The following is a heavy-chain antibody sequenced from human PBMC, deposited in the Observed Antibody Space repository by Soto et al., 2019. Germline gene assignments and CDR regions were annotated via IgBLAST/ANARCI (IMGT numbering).Heavy chain of an antibody. V-gene: IGHV4-39*01. J-gene: IGHJ5*02. Sequence: SETLSLTCTVSGGSITSSSYYWGWIRQPPGKGLEWIGSIYYSGSTYYNPSLKSRVTISVDTSKNQFSLKLSSVTAADTAVYYCATQEVGGSYVYTFDPWGQGTLGTVSS. CDR1: GGSITSSSYY. D-gene: IGHD1-26*01. CDR2: IYYSGST. CDR3: ATQEVGGSYVYTFDP.